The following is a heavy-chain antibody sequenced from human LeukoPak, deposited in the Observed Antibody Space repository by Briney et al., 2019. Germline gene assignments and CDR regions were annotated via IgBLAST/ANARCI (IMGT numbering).Heavy chain of an antibody. CDR3: ARDRRYCSGDNCYSGVDY. J-gene: IGHJ4*02. D-gene: IGHD2-15*01. CDR2: IYSGGSQ. V-gene: IGHV3-53*01. Sequence: PGGSLRLSCAASGLTVSSNYMNWVRQAPGKGLEWVSVIYSGGSQYYADSVRGRFSISRDNSKNTVYLQMNGLRAEDTAVYYCARDRRYCSGDNCYSGVDYWGQGTLVTVSS. CDR1: GLTVSSNY.